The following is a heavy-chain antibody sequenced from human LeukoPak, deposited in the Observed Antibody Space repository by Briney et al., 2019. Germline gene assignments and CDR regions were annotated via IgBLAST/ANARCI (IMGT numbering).Heavy chain of an antibody. CDR3: ARVAGGVPTFSENYLFARAAIESLSDY. D-gene: IGHD3-10*01. Sequence: GGSLRLSCAASGFTFSSYGMHCVRQAPGKGLEGGAVIWYDGSNKYYADSVKGRFTISRDNSKNTLYLQINSLRAEARAVLYSARVAGGVPTFSENYLFARAAIESLSDYWGQGTLVTVSS. V-gene: IGHV3-33*01. CDR2: IWYDGSNK. CDR1: GFTFSSYG. J-gene: IGHJ4*02.